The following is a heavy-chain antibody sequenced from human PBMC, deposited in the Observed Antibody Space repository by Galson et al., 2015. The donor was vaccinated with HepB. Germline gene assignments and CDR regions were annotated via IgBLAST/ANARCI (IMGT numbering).Heavy chain of an antibody. CDR1: GGSIRSSY. J-gene: IGHJ4*02. CDR3: ARELHGFAFDY. V-gene: IGHV4-59*12. Sequence: SETLSLTCTVSGGSIRSSYWSWIRQPPGKGLEWIGYIYYSGSTNYNPSLRSRVTISVDKSKNQFSLELSSVTAADTAVYYCARELHGFAFDYWGQGTLVPVSS. CDR2: IYYSGST. D-gene: IGHD3-10*01.